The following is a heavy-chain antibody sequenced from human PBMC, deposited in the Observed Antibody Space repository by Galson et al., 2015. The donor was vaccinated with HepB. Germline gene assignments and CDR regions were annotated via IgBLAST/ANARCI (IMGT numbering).Heavy chain of an antibody. Sequence: SVKVSCKASGYTFTSYDINWVRQATGQGLEWMGWMNPNSGNTGYAQKFQGRVTMTRNTSISTAYMELSSLRSEDTAVYYCARGYCSSTSCGFYYYYYMDVWGKGTTVTVSS. CDR1: GYTFTSYD. J-gene: IGHJ6*03. V-gene: IGHV1-8*01. CDR2: MNPNSGNT. D-gene: IGHD2-2*01. CDR3: ARGYCSSTSCGFYYYYYMDV.